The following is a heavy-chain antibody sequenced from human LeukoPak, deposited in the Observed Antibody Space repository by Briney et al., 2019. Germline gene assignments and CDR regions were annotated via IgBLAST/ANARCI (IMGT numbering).Heavy chain of an antibody. D-gene: IGHD7-27*01. CDR3: ARDLNWETY. CDR1: GFTFSRYW. J-gene: IGHJ4*02. V-gene: IGHV3-7*01. Sequence: GGSLRLSCAAFGFTFSRYWMTWVRQAPGKGLEWVANIKTDGSQIYYVDSVKGRFTISRDNAKNSLYLQMNSLRAEDTAVYYCARDLNWETYWGQGTLVSVSS. CDR2: IKTDGSQI.